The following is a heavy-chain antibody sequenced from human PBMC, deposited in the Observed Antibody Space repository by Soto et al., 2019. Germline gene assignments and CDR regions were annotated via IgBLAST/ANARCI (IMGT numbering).Heavy chain of an antibody. CDR3: ARRVQANSAVVQGNWLDP. CDR1: GGSISSHS. J-gene: IGHJ5*02. CDR2: VYSSGST. Sequence: QVKLQEAGPRLVKPSETLSLTCSVSGGSISSHSWNWIRQPPGRGLEWIGHVYSSGSTNYNPSLESRVTISVDTSKNKFSLKLTSLTAADTAVYYCARRVQANSAVVQGNWLDPWGQGTLVTVSS. V-gene: IGHV4-59*08. D-gene: IGHD5-18*01.